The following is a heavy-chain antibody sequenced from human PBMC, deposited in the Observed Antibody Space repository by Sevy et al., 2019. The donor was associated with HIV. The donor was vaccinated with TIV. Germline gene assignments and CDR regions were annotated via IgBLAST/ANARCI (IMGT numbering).Heavy chain of an antibody. CDR1: GCTFTSYD. V-gene: IGHV1-8*01. CDR3: ARKGYCSSTSCRSFDY. Sequence: ASVKVSCKASGCTFTSYDINWVRQATGQGLEWMGWMNPNSGNTGYAQKFQGRVTMTRNTSISTAYMELSSLRSEDTAVYYCARKGYCSSTSCRSFDYWGQGTLVTVSS. D-gene: IGHD2-2*01. J-gene: IGHJ4*02. CDR2: MNPNSGNT.